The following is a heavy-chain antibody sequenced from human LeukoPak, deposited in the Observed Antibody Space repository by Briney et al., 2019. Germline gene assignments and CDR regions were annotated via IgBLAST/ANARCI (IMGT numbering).Heavy chain of an antibody. CDR3: ARRVYYYDSRTYALDM. V-gene: IGHV5-51*01. CDR2: IYPGDSDT. J-gene: IGHJ3*02. D-gene: IGHD3-22*01. Sequence: GASLQISCKGSGSSFSTYWIGWVRPMPGKGLEWMGIIYPGDSDTRYSPSFQGQVTISVDKSISTAYLQWSSLKASDSAIYYCARRVYYYDSRTYALDMWGQGTMVTVSS. CDR1: GSSFSTYW.